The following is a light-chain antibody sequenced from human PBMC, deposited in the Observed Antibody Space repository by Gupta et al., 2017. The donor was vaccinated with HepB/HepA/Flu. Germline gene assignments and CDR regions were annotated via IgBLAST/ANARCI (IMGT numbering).Light chain of an antibody. CDR2: RAS. CDR1: ESISGWLASSDVSW. CDR3: QQYEDYPT. J-gene: IGKJ4*01. Sequence: DIQMTQSPSTLSANVGDTVTMTCRASESISGWLASSDVSWLAWYQQRPGKAPKLLIYRASNLESGVPSRLSGSGSGTDFILTISSLQPEDFATYYCQQYEDYPTLGGGTKVEIQ. V-gene: IGKV1-5*03.